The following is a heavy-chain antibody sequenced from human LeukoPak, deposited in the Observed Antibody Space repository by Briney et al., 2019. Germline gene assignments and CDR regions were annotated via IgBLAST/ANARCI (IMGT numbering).Heavy chain of an antibody. CDR1: GFSFSTYA. Sequence: PGGSLRLSCAASGFSFSTYAMSWVRQAPGKGLEWVSGVNGSGGSTSYADSVKGRFTIFRDNSKNTVYLQMNSLRVEDTAVYYCAKSLYGGCDYWGQGTVVTASS. D-gene: IGHD3-16*02. J-gene: IGHJ4*02. CDR2: VNGSGGST. V-gene: IGHV3-23*01. CDR3: AKSLYGGCDY.